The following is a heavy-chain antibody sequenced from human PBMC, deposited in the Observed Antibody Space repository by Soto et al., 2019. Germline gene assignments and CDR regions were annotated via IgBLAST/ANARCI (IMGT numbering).Heavy chain of an antibody. J-gene: IGHJ6*02. CDR3: ARLHGYCISSSCHGHYAMDV. Sequence: PSETLSLTFAVSGYSISSSNWWGWIRQPPGKGLEWIGYIYYSGSTYYNPSLKSRVTISVDTSKNQFSLKLTSVTAADTAVYYCARLHGYCISSSCHGHYAMDVWGQGTTVTVSS. V-gene: IGHV4-28*01. D-gene: IGHD2-2*01. CDR2: IYYSGST. CDR1: GYSISSSNW.